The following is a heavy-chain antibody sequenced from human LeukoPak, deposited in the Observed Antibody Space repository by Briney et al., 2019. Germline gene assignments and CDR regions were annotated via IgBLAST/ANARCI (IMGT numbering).Heavy chain of an antibody. D-gene: IGHD2-21*01. CDR1: GGSVSSGGYY. J-gene: IGHJ4*02. CDR2: IYYSGST. V-gene: IGHV4-31*03. Sequence: PSETLSLTCTVSGGSVSSGGYYWSWIRQHPGKGLEWIGYIYYSGSTYYNPSLKSRVTISVDTSKNQFSLKLSSVTAADTAVYYCARVSWGLGHFDYWGQGTLVTVSS. CDR3: ARVSWGLGHFDY.